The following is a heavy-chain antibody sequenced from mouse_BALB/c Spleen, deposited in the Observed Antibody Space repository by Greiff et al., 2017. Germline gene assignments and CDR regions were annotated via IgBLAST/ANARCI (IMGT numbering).Heavy chain of an antibody. D-gene: IGHD2-4*01. Sequence: VQLQQSDAELVKPGASVKISCKASGYTFTDYAIHWVKQKPEQGLEWIGYISRGNGDIKYNEKFKGKATLTADKSSSTAYMQLNSLTSEDSAVYFCKPIYYDYDEAYWGQGTLVTVSA. CDR3: KPIYYDYDEAY. V-gene: IGHV1S53*01. J-gene: IGHJ3*01. CDR1: GYTFTDYA. CDR2: ISRGNGDI.